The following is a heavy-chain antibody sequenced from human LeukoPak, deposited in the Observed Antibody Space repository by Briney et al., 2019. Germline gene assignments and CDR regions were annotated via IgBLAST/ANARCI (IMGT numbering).Heavy chain of an antibody. V-gene: IGHV1-69*13. J-gene: IGHJ6*02. CDR2: IIPIDDST. Sequence: SVKVSCKASGYTFMNYGISWVRQAPGQGLEWMGGIIPIDDSTNYVQKFQDRVMITADEATNIIYMELGSLKSEDTAEYYCARHSGHSSWYYGLDVWGQGTTVIVSS. CDR1: GYTFMNYG. D-gene: IGHD6-13*01. CDR3: ARHSGHSSWYYGLDV.